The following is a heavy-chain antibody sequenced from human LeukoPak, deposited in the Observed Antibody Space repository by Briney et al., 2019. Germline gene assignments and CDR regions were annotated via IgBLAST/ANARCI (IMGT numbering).Heavy chain of an antibody. CDR1: GFTFSSYG. J-gene: IGHJ4*02. CDR3: AKDLTLLRPSSPDY. D-gene: IGHD1-14*01. Sequence: PGGSLRPSCAASGFTFSSYGMHWVRQAPGKGLEWVAFIRYDGSNKYYADSVKGRFTISRDNSKNTLYLQMNSLRAEDTAVYYCAKDLTLLRPSSPDYWGQGTLVTVSS. CDR2: IRYDGSNK. V-gene: IGHV3-30*02.